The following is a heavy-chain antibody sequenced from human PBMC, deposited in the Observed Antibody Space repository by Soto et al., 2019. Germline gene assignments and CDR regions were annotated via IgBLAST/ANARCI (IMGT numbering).Heavy chain of an antibody. J-gene: IGHJ6*02. CDR3: AAGLLWFGELLYYGMDV. Sequence: SVKVSCKASGFTFTSSAVQWVRQARGQRLEWIGWIVVGSGNTNYAQKFQERVTITRDMSTSTAYMELSSLRSEDTAVYYCAAGLLWFGELLYYGMDVWGQGTTVTVSS. V-gene: IGHV1-58*01. D-gene: IGHD3-10*01. CDR2: IVVGSGNT. CDR1: GFTFTSSA.